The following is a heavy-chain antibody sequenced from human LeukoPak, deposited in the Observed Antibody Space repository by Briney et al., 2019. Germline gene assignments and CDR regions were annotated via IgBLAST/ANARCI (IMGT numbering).Heavy chain of an antibody. D-gene: IGHD2-15*01. CDR2: IYYSGST. V-gene: IGHV4-39*01. J-gene: IGHJ3*02. CDR1: GGSISSSSYY. CDR3: ATRLGYCSGGSCYPFDAFDI. Sequence: SETLSLTCTVSGGSISSSSYYWGWIRQPPGKGLEWIGSIYYSGSTYYNPSLKSRVTISVDTSKNQFSLKLSSVTAVDTAVYYCATRLGYCSGGSCYPFDAFDIWGQGTMVTVSS.